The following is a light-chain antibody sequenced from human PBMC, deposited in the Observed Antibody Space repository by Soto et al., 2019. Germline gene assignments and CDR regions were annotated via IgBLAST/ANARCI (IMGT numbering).Light chain of an antibody. Sequence: EIVLTQSPGTLSLSPGERATLSCRASQSVSSSYLAWYQQKPGQAPRLLIYGASSRATGIPDRFSGSGSGTDCTLTISRREPEDFAVYYCQQYGSSRWTFGQGTKVELK. V-gene: IGKV3-20*01. CDR2: GAS. CDR3: QQYGSSRWT. J-gene: IGKJ1*01. CDR1: QSVSSSY.